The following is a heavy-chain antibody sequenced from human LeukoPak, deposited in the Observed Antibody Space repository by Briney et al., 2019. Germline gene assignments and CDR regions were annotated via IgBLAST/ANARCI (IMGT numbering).Heavy chain of an antibody. D-gene: IGHD2-8*02. CDR1: GFTFSSYG. J-gene: IGHJ4*02. V-gene: IGHV3-33*06. Sequence: GRSLRLSCAASGFTFSSYGMHWVRQAPGKWLEWVAVIWYDGSNKYYADSVKGRFTISRDNSKNTLYLQMNSLRAEDTAVYYCAKDTGGPPRDSILLNWGQGTLVTVSS. CDR2: IWYDGSNK. CDR3: AKDTGGPPRDSILLN.